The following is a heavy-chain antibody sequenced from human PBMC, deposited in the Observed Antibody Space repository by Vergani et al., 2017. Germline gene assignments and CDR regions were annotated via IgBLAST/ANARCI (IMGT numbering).Heavy chain of an antibody. CDR3: AKMPTYYYDSSGYRYGY. V-gene: IGHV3-23*04. CDR1: GFTFSSYA. Sequence: VQLVESGGGVVQPGRSLRLSCAASGFTFSSYAMSWVRQAPGKGLEWVSAISGSGGSTYYADSVKGRFTISRDNSKNTLYLQMNSLRAEDTAVYYCAKMPTYYYDSSGYRYGYWGQGTLVTVSS. J-gene: IGHJ4*02. D-gene: IGHD3-22*01. CDR2: ISGSGGST.